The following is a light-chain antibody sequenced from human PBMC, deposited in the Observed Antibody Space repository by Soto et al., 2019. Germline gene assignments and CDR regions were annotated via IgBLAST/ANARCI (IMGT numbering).Light chain of an antibody. Sequence: EIVLTQSPGTLSLSPGERATLSCRASQSVSSSYLAWYQQKPGQAPRLLIYGASSSATGIPDRFSGSGSGTDFTLTISRLEPEDFAVYYCQQYGSSPPRLIFGGGTKVEIK. CDR2: GAS. CDR3: QQYGSSPPRLI. CDR1: QSVSSSY. V-gene: IGKV3-20*01. J-gene: IGKJ4*01.